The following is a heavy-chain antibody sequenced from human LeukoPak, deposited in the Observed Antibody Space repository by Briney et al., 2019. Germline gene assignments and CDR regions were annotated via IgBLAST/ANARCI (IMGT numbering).Heavy chain of an antibody. J-gene: IGHJ5*02. V-gene: IGHV1-18*01. D-gene: IGHD2-15*01. CDR3: ARGPQALSIVVVVAATLPGRS. Sequence: ASVKVSCKASGYTFTSYGISWVRQAPGQGLEWMGWISAYNGNTNYAQKLQGRVTMTTDTSTSTAYMELSRLRSDDTAVYYCARGPQALSIVVVVAATLPGRSWGQGTLVTVSS. CDR2: ISAYNGNT. CDR1: GYTFTSYG.